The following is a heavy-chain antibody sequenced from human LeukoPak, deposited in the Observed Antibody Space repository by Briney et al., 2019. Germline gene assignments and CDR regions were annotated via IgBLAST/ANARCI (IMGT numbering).Heavy chain of an antibody. CDR3: AKYHGGLMSRFDP. V-gene: IGHV3-23*01. D-gene: IGHD3-16*01. CDR1: GFTFSSYW. CDR2: VSGTGGST. J-gene: IGHJ5*02. Sequence: GGSLRLSCAASGFTFSSYWMHWVRQAPGKGLMWVSSVSGTGGSTYYADSVKGRFTISRDNSKNTVYLQMSSLRADDSAVYYCAKYHGGLMSRFDPWGQGTLVTVSS.